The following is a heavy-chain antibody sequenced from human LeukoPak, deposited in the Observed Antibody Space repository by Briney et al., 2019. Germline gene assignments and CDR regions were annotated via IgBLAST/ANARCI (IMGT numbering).Heavy chain of an antibody. V-gene: IGHV4-39*01. Sequence: TSETLSLTCSVSGDSITSSSYYWGWIRQPPGTGLGWIGSIYYGGTTYYSPSLKSRVTISLDTSKNQFSLNLSSVTAADTAVYYCARTSGPWGNWFDPWGQGTLVTVSS. CDR3: ARTSGPWGNWFDP. CDR1: GDSITSSSYY. D-gene: IGHD5-12*01. J-gene: IGHJ5*02. CDR2: IYYGGTT.